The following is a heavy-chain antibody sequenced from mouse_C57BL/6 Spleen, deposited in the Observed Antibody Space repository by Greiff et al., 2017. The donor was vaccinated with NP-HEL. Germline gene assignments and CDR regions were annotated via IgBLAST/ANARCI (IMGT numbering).Heavy chain of an antibody. J-gene: IGHJ3*01. D-gene: IGHD2-3*01. V-gene: IGHV5-2*01. CDR2: INSDGGST. CDR1: EYEFPSHD. Sequence: EVQGVESGGGLVQPGDSLKLSCESNEYEFPSHDMSWVRKTPEKRLELVAAINSDGGSTYYPDTMERRFIISRDNTKKTLYLQMSSLRSEDTALYYCARHLYDGYSPWFAYWGQGTLVTVSA. CDR3: ARHLYDGYSPWFAY.